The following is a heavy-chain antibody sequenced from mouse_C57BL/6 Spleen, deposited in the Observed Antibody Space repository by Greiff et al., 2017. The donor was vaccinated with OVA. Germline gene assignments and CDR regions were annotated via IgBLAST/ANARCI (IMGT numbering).Heavy chain of an antibody. J-gene: IGHJ4*01. CDR2: INPSTGGT. D-gene: IGHD2-4*01. Sequence: EVQLQQSGPELVKPGASVKISCKASGYSFTGYYMNWVKQSPEKSLEWIGEINPSTGGTTYNQKFKAKATLTVDKSSSTAYMQLKSLTSEDSAVYYCAHYDYDEGAYAMDYWGQGTSVTVSS. CDR1: GYSFTGYY. CDR3: AHYDYDEGAYAMDY. V-gene: IGHV1-42*01.